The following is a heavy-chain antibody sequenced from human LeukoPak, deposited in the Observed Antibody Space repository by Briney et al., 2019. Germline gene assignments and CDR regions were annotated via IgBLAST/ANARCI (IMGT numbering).Heavy chain of an antibody. V-gene: IGHV3-23*01. CDR1: EFIFSSYG. Sequence: PGGSLRLSCAASEFIFSSYGMSWVRQAPGKGLELVSAISASGGGTYYADSVKGRFTISRDNSRNTLYLQMNSLRAEDTAIYYCAKEVTPGALLYGPFDYWGQGTLVTVSS. CDR2: ISASGGGT. CDR3: AKEVTPGALLYGPFDY. D-gene: IGHD4-23*01. J-gene: IGHJ4*02.